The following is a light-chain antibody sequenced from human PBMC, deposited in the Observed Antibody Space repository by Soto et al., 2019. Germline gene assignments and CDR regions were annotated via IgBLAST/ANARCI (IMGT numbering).Light chain of an antibody. V-gene: IGKV3-15*01. J-gene: IGKJ1*01. CDR2: GAS. CDR1: QTVSSN. CDR3: QQYNNWPPWT. Sequence: ETVMTQSPATLSLSPWERATLSCRASQTVSSNYLAWCQQRPGQAPRLLIYGASTRATGIPARFSGSGSGTEFTLTISSLQSEDFAVYYCQQYNNWPPWTFGQGTKVDIK.